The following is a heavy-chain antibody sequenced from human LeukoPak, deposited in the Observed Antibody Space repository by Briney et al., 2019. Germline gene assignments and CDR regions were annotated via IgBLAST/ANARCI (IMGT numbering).Heavy chain of an antibody. CDR2: IYYSGST. CDR3: RSGRRSYYYYDMDV. V-gene: IGHV4-39*01. CDR1: GGSISSSSYY. Sequence: SETLSLTCTVSGGSISSSSYYWGWIRQPPGKGLEWIGSIYYSGSTYYNPSLKSLVTISVDTSKNQFSLKLSSVTAADTAVYYCRSGRRSYYYYDMDVWGQGTTVTVSS. J-gene: IGHJ6*02. D-gene: IGHD3-10*01.